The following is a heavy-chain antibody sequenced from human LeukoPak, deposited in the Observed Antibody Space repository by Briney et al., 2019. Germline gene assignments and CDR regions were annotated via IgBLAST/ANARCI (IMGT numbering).Heavy chain of an antibody. CDR2: IYPGDSDT. V-gene: IGHV5-51*01. Sequence: GEALKISCKGSGYSFTSYWNGWGRQMPGKGLEWMGIIYPGDSDTRYSPSFQGQVTILADKSISTAYLQWSSLKASDTAMYYCATHIVVPAARGGYNCFDPWGQGTLVTVSS. J-gene: IGHJ5*02. D-gene: IGHD2-2*01. CDR3: ATHIVVPAARGGYNCFDP. CDR1: GYSFTSYW.